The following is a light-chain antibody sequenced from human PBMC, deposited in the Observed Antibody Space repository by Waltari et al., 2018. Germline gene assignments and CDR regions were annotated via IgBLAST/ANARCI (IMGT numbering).Light chain of an antibody. CDR2: CGS. J-gene: IGLJ3*02. V-gene: IGLV2-11*01. CDR3: WSCARGTGV. Sequence: WHEEDPRYVTKIICYCGSKRGDGVPDRFSGSNSGNEASLTISGLQAEDEADYYCWSCARGTGVFGGGTKLTVL.